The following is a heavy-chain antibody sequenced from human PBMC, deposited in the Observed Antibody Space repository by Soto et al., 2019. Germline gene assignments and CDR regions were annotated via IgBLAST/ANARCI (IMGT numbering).Heavy chain of an antibody. D-gene: IGHD5-18*01. J-gene: IGHJ4*02. CDR1: EFSISSYY. CDR3: ARDPGDSYGNT. V-gene: IGHV3-53*01. CDR2: IYNSGGT. Sequence: PGGSMSLSCAASEFSISSYYMSWVRQAPGKGLEWVSVIYNSGGTYYADSVKGRFTISRDNSKNTLYLQMNSLRADDTAMYYCARDPGDSYGNTWGQGTLVTSPQ.